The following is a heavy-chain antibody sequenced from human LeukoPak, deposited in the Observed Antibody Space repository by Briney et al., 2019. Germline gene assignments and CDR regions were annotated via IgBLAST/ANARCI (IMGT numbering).Heavy chain of an antibody. V-gene: IGHV4-31*03. Sequence: SETLSLTCTVSGGSISSCAYYWSWIRQHPGKGLVWIGYFYYSGSTYYNPSLKSGGTISVDTSKNQFSVDLSSVTAADKAVYYCARDLGDGYLANDYWGQGTLVTVSS. CDR1: GGSISSCAYY. J-gene: IGHJ4*02. CDR3: ARDLGDGYLANDY. CDR2: FYYSGST. D-gene: IGHD5-24*01.